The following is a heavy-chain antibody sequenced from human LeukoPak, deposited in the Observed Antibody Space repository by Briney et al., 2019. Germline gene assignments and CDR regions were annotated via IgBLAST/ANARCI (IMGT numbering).Heavy chain of an antibody. J-gene: IGHJ3*02. V-gene: IGHV3-21*01. D-gene: IGHD3-3*01. CDR1: GFTFSSYS. CDR3: ARVYYDFWDAFDI. Sequence: PGGSLRLSCAASGFTFSSYSMHWVRQAPGKGLEWVSSISSSSSYIYYADSVKGRFTISRDNAKNSLYLQMNSLRAEDTAVYYCARVYYDFWDAFDIWGQGTMVTVSS. CDR2: ISSSSSYI.